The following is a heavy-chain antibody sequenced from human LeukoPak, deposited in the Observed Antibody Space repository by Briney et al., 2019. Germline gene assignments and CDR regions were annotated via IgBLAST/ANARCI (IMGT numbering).Heavy chain of an antibody. J-gene: IGHJ4*02. Sequence: KPGGSLRLSCAASGFTFSTHSMSWVRQAPGKGLEWVSSISSDSSHIYFADSMKGRFTISRDNAKNSLFLQMNNLRAEDTAVYYCARDFRTQLDGYSPPYPLDFWGQGALVTVSS. V-gene: IGHV3-21*01. CDR3: ARDFRTQLDGYSPPYPLDF. D-gene: IGHD5-24*01. CDR1: GFTFSTHS. CDR2: ISSDSSHI.